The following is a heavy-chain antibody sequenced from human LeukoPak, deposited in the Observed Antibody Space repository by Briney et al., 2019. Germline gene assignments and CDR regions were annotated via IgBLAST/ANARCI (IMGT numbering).Heavy chain of an antibody. D-gene: IGHD2-2*02. J-gene: IGHJ4*02. CDR3: ARVACSSTSCYTVGFDY. CDR2: IYYSGST. V-gene: IGHV4-59*01. Sequence: ASETLSLTCTVSGGSISSYYWSWIRQPPGKGLEWIGYIYYSGSTNYNPSLKSRVTISVDTSKNQFSLKLSSVTAADTAVYYCARVACSSTSCYTVGFDYWGQGTLVTVSS. CDR1: GGSISSYY.